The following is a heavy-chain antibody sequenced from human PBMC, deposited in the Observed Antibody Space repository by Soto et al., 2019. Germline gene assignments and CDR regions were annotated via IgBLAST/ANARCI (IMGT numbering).Heavy chain of an antibody. CDR2: INAGNGNT. CDR1: GYTFTSYA. CDR3: ARHRIAAAGTRNWFDP. V-gene: IGHV1-3*01. D-gene: IGHD6-13*01. J-gene: IGHJ5*02. Sequence: QVHLVQSGAEVKKPGASVKVSCKASGYTFTSYAMHWVRQAPGQRLEWMGWINAGNGNTKYSQKFQDRVTITRDTSASTAYMELSSLRSEDTAVYYCARHRIAAAGTRNWFDPWGQGTLVTVSS.